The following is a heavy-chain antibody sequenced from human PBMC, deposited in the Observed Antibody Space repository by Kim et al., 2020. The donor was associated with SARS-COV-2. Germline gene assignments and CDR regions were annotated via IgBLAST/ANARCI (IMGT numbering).Heavy chain of an antibody. CDR3: ARVSWRCSGGSCYRYYYYYGMDV. V-gene: IGHV4-4*02. CDR2: IYHSGST. CDR1: GGSISSSNW. J-gene: IGHJ6*02. Sequence: SETLSLTCAVSGGSISSSNWWSWVRQPPGKGLEWIGEIYHSGSTNYNPSLKSRVTISVDKSKNQFSLKLSSVTAADTAVYYCARVSWRCSGGSCYRYYYYYGMDVWGQGTTVTVSS. D-gene: IGHD2-15*01.